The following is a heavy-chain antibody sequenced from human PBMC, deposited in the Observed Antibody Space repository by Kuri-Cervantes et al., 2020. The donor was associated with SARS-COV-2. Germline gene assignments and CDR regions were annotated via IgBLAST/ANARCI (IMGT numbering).Heavy chain of an antibody. CDR2: IKQDGSEK. CDR3: ARGDDITIFGVVIKGGTDY. D-gene: IGHD3-3*01. J-gene: IGHJ4*02. Sequence: GESLKISCAASGFTFSSYWMSWVRQAPGKGLEWMANIKQDGSEKYYVDSVKGRFTISRDNAKNSLYMQMNSLRAEDTAVYYCARGDDITIFGVVIKGGTDYWGQGTLVTVSS. CDR1: GFTFSSYW. V-gene: IGHV3-7*01.